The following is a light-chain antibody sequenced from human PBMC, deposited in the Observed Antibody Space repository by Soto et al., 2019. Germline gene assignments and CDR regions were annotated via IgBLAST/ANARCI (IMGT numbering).Light chain of an antibody. V-gene: IGKV1-27*01. Sequence: DIQMTQSPSSLSASVGDRVTITCRASQGISTYLVWYQQKPGTVPKLLIFAASTLQSGVPSRFSGSGSGTDFTLTISSLQAEDVATYYCHDDICAPGTFGQGTKVEIK. J-gene: IGKJ1*01. CDR2: AAS. CDR3: HDDICAPGT. CDR1: QGISTY.